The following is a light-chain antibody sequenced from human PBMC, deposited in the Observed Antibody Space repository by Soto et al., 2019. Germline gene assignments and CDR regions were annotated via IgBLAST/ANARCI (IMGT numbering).Light chain of an antibody. V-gene: IGKV1-9*01. CDR2: AAS. CDR3: QQLASYPIT. Sequence: IQLTQSPSSLSASEGDRVTITCRASQVISSYLALYQQEPGKAPKLLIYAASTLQSGVPSRFSRSGSVPELTLNISSPQPEDFATYYPQQLASYPITFGQGTRLEIK. CDR1: QVISSY. J-gene: IGKJ5*01.